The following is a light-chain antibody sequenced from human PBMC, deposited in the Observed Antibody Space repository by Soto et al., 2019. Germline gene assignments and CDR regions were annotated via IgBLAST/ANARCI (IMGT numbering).Light chain of an antibody. J-gene: IGKJ4*01. CDR3: QQYGSPLT. Sequence: IVMTESQATLSVSPWERVXLSFKARHYVGGLKVAWSKQKPAEAPRXLIFGASTRATGITARFSGGGYGKEFTLTISRLEPEDFAVYECQQYGSPLTFGGGTKVDIK. CDR1: HYVGGLK. V-gene: IGKV3-20*01. CDR2: GAS.